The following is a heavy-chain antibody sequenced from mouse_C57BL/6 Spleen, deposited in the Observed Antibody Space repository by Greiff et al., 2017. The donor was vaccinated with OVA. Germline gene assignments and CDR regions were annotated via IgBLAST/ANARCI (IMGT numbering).Heavy chain of an antibody. CDR1: GYTFTSYW. V-gene: IGHV1-64*01. Sequence: QVQLQQPGAELVKPGASVKLSCKASGYTFTSYWMHWVKQRPGQGLEWIGMIHPNSGSTNYNEKFKSKATLTVDKSSSTAYMQLSSLTSEDSAVYYCARRDSNLDYFDYWGQGTTRTVSS. D-gene: IGHD2-5*01. J-gene: IGHJ2*01. CDR2: IHPNSGST. CDR3: ARRDSNLDYFDY.